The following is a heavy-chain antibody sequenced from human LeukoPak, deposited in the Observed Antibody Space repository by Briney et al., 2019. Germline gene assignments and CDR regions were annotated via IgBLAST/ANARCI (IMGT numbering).Heavy chain of an antibody. CDR3: ARRYCSSTNCYAFDS. Sequence: GGSLRLSCAASGFTFSSYGMHWVRQAPGKGLEWVAFIRYDGSNKYYADSVKGRFTISRDNAKNSLYLQMNSLRAEDTAVYYCARRYCSSTNCYAFDSWGQGTLVTVSS. CDR2: IRYDGSNK. V-gene: IGHV3-30*02. D-gene: IGHD2-2*01. CDR1: GFTFSSYG. J-gene: IGHJ4*02.